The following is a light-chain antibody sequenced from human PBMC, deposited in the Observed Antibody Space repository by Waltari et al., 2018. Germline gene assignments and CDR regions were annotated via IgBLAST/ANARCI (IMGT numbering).Light chain of an antibody. J-gene: IGLJ3*02. CDR1: SGHSTNI. Sequence: QLVLTQSPSASASLGASVKLTCTLSSGHSTNIIAWLQQQPEKGPRYLMNINSDGSHNKGVGIPDRFSGSSSGAVRYLTISSLQSEDEADDYCQTGGHGTWVFGGGTRLTVL. CDR2: INSDGSH. V-gene: IGLV4-69*01. CDR3: QTGGHGTWV.